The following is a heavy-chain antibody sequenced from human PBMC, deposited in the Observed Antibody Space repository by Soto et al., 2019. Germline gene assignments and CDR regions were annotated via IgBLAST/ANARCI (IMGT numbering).Heavy chain of an antibody. D-gene: IGHD2-21*01. CDR1: GYTFTSNG. CDR2: ISPYNGKT. V-gene: IGHV1-18*01. Sequence: QAQLVQSGAEVKKPGASVSISCKASGYTFTSNGFVWVRQAPGHGLEWVGWISPYNGKTEYAKNVQGRVTMTRDTSTSTAYMELRSLRSDDTAVYYCARDRHNRNCCDAFDIWGQGSMVIVSS. J-gene: IGHJ3*02. CDR3: ARDRHNRNCCDAFDI.